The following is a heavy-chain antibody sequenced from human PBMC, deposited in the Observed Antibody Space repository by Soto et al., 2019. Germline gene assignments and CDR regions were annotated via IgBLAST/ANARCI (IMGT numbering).Heavy chain of an antibody. CDR3: ATVNYYDSSGSDFGY. J-gene: IGHJ4*02. CDR2: FDPEDGET. Sequence: ASVKVSCKVSGYTLTELSMHWVRQAPGKGLEWMGGFDPEDGETIYAQKFQGRVTMTEDTSTGTAYMELSSLRSEDTAVYYCATVNYYDSSGSDFGYWGQGTLVTVSS. V-gene: IGHV1-24*01. D-gene: IGHD3-22*01. CDR1: GYTLTELS.